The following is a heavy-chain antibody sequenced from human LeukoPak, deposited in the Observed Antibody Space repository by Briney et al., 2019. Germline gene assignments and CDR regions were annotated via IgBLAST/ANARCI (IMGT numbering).Heavy chain of an antibody. V-gene: IGHV3-33*01. D-gene: IGHD3-22*01. CDR2: IWYDGSKK. Sequence: PGRSLRLSYAASGFTFSSYGMHWVRQAPGKGLEWVAVIWYDGSKKYYADSVKGRFTISRDNSKNTLYLQMNSLRAEDTAVYYCARSRYYYDSSDYSGYWGQGTLVTVSS. CDR3: ARSRYYYDSSDYSGY. J-gene: IGHJ4*02. CDR1: GFTFSSYG.